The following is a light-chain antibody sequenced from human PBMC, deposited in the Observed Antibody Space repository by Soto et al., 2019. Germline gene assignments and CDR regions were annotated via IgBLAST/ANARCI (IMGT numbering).Light chain of an antibody. CDR3: QHYNNWPGT. V-gene: IGKV3-15*01. CDR1: QSVSSK. Sequence: EIVLTQSPGTLSVSPGERATLSCRASQSVSSKLAWYQQKPGQAPRLLFYGASTGATGIPARFSGSGSETEVTLSISSRQSEDFAVYYCQHYNNWPGTFGQGTNVDIK. J-gene: IGKJ1*01. CDR2: GAS.